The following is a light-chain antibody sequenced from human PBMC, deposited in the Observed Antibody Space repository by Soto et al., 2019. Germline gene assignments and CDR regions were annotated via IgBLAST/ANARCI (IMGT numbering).Light chain of an antibody. Sequence: QSVLTQPPSVSGAPGQRVTISCTGSSSNIGAGYDVHWYQQLPGTAPKLLIYGNSNRPSGVPYRFSGSKSGTSASLAITGRQAEDEADYYCQTYDSSLSAPYVFGTGTKVTVL. CDR3: QTYDSSLSAPYV. J-gene: IGLJ1*01. CDR2: GNS. CDR1: SSNIGAGYD. V-gene: IGLV1-40*01.